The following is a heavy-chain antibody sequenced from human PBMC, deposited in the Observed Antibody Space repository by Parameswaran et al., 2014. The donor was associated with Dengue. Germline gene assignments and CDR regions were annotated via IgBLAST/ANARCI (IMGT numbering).Heavy chain of an antibody. J-gene: IGHJ6*02. D-gene: IGHD3-3*01. CDR3: ARANAYYDFWSGYHLGDYYGMDV. CDR2: INSDGSST. Sequence: VRQAPGKGLVWVSRINSDGSSTSYADSVKGRFTISRDNAKNTLYLQMNSLRAEDTAVYYCARANAYYDFWSGYHLGDYYGMDVWGQGTTVTVSS. V-gene: IGHV3-74*01.